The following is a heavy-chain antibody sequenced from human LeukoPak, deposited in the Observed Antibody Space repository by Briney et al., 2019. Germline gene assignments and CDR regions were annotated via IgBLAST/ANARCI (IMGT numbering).Heavy chain of an antibody. D-gene: IGHD6-19*01. Sequence: SETLSLTCTVSGGSISSYYWSWIRQPPGKGLEWIGYIYYSGSTNYNPSLKSRVTISVDTSKNQFSLKLSSVTAADTAVYYCARHRSYSSGWWSFDPWGQGTLVTVSS. V-gene: IGHV4-59*08. J-gene: IGHJ5*02. CDR2: IYYSGST. CDR1: GGSISSYY. CDR3: ARHRSYSSGWWSFDP.